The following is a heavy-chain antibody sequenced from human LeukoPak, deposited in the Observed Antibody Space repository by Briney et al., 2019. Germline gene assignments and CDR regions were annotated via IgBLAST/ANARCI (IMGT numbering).Heavy chain of an antibody. Sequence: GGSLRLSCAASGFTFSSYWMSWVRQAPGKGLEWVANIKQDGSEKYYVDSVKGRFTISRDNAKNSLYLQMNSLRPEDTAVYYCAEDQQLQPFHYWGQGTLVTVSS. D-gene: IGHD2-2*01. V-gene: IGHV3-7*01. CDR1: GFTFSSYW. CDR2: IKQDGSEK. CDR3: AEDQQLQPFHY. J-gene: IGHJ4*02.